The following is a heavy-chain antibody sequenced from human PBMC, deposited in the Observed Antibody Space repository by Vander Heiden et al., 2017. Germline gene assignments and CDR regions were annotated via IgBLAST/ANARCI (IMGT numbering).Heavy chain of an antibody. CDR1: GFTFSGSA. D-gene: IGHD4-17*01. Sequence: EVQMVYPGGGLVQPGGSLKLSCAASGFTFSGSAMHCLRQASGKGLEWVGRIRSKANSYATAYATSVKGRFTISRDDSKSTAYLQMNSMKTEDTAVYYCTRLWRTDGDNEDYWSQGTLVTVSS. J-gene: IGHJ4*02. CDR3: TRLWRTDGDNEDY. V-gene: IGHV3-73*02. CDR2: IRSKANSYAT.